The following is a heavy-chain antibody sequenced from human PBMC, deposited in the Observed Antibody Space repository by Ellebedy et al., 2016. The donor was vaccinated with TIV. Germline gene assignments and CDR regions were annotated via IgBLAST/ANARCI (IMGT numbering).Heavy chain of an antibody. V-gene: IGHV4-34*01. CDR3: ARAPAFWQQPAFPGRTRGAPAERGSRGFDY. J-gene: IGHJ4*02. CDR1: GGSFSGYY. CDR2: INHSGST. Sequence: SQTLSLTXXVYGGSFSGYYWSWIRQPPGKGLEWIGEINHSGSTNYNPSLKSRVTISVDTSKNQFSLKLSSVTAADTAVYYCARAPAFWQQPAFPGRTRGAPAERGSRGFDYWGQGTLVTVSS. D-gene: IGHD6-13*01.